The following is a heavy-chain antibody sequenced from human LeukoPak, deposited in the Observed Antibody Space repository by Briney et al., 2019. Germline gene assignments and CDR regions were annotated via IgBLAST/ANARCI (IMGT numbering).Heavy chain of an antibody. CDR1: GFTFSSYG. Sequence: GGSLRLSCAASGFTFSSYGMHWVRQAPGKGLEWVAVISYDGSNKYYADSVKGRFTISRDNSKNTLYLQMNSLRAEDTAVYYCAKDREYYFDYWGQGTLVTVSA. V-gene: IGHV3-30*18. CDR3: AKDREYYFDY. J-gene: IGHJ4*02. CDR2: ISYDGSNK.